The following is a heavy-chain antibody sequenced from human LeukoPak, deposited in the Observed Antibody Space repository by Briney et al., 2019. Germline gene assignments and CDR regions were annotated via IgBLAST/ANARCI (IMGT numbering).Heavy chain of an antibody. J-gene: IGHJ6*02. Sequence: GGSLRLSCAASGFTFDDYTMHWVRQAPGKGLEWVSLISWDGGSTYYADSVKGRFTISRDNSKNSLYLQMNSLRTEDTALYYCAKDIDYGSGSSIYYYYGMDVWGQATTVTVSS. CDR2: ISWDGGST. D-gene: IGHD3-10*01. V-gene: IGHV3-43*01. CDR1: GFTFDDYT. CDR3: AKDIDYGSGSSIYYYYGMDV.